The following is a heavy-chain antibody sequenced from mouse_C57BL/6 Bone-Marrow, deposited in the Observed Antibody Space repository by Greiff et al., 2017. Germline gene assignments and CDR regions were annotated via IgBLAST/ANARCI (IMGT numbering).Heavy chain of an antibody. J-gene: IGHJ2*01. V-gene: IGHV5-17*01. CDR3: ARNRRYYFDY. CDR1: GFTFSDYG. Sequence: EVKLMESGGGLVKPGGSLKLSCAASGFTFSDYGMHWVRQAPEKGLEWVAYISSGSSTIYYADTLKGRFTISRDNAKNTLFLQMTSLRSEDTAMYYCARNRRYYFDYWGQGTTLTVSS. CDR2: ISSGSSTI. D-gene: IGHD1-1*01.